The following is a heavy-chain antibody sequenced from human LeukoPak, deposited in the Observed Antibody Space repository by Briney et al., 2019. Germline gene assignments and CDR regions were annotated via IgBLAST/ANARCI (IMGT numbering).Heavy chain of an antibody. J-gene: IGHJ4*02. D-gene: IGHD6-19*01. CDR2: INTNTGNP. V-gene: IGHV7-4-1*02. CDR3: ARVAEAGVSSGWVFDY. Sequence: ASVKVSCKASGYTFTSYAMNWVRQAPGQGLEWMGWINTNTGNPTYAQGFTGRFVFSLDTSVSTAYLQISSLKAEDTAVYYCARVAEAGVSSGWVFDYWGQGTLVTVSS. CDR1: GYTFTSYA.